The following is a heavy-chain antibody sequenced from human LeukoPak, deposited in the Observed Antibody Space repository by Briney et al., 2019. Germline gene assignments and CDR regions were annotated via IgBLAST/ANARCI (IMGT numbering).Heavy chain of an antibody. Sequence: ASVKVSCKASGYTFTGYYIHWVRQAPGQGLEWMGWMNPNSGNTGYAQKFQGRVTMTRNTSISTAYMELSSLRSEDTAVYYCARAQGRSTIFSYRWFSYYYMDVWGKGTTVTISS. CDR2: MNPNSGNT. J-gene: IGHJ6*03. V-gene: IGHV1-8*02. D-gene: IGHD3-9*01. CDR3: ARAQGRSTIFSYRWFSYYYMDV. CDR1: GYTFTGYY.